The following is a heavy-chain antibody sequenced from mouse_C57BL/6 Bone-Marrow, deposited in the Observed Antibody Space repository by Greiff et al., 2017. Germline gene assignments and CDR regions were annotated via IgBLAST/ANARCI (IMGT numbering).Heavy chain of an antibody. V-gene: IGHV5-9-1*02. CDR3: TRDRLPYPAWFAY. D-gene: IGHD1-2*01. CDR1: GFNFSSYA. J-gene: IGHJ3*01. CDR2: ISSGGDYI. Sequence: EVKVIESGEGLVKPGGSLKLSCAASGFNFSSYAMSWVRQTPEKWLEWVAYISSGGDYIYYADTVKGRCTISRDNARNTLYLQMSRLKSEDTAMYYCTRDRLPYPAWFAYWGQETLVSVSS.